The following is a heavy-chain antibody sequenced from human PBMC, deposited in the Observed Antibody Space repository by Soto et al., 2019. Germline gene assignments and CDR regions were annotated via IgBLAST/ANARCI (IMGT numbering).Heavy chain of an antibody. D-gene: IGHD5-18*01. CDR2: IIPIFGTA. J-gene: IGHJ6*02. CDR1: GGTFSSYA. V-gene: IGHV1-69*01. CDR3: ARENGYSYGRTYYDYYGMDV. Sequence: QVQLVQSGAEVKKPGSSVKVSCKASGGTFSSYAISWVRQAPGQGREWMGGIIPIFGTANYAQKFQGRVTITADESTSPAYMELSSPRSEDTAVYYCARENGYSYGRTYYDYYGMDVWGQVNTVTFS.